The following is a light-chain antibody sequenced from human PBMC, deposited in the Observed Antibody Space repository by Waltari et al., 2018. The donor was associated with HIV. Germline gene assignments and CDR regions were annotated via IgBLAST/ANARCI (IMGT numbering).Light chain of an antibody. V-gene: IGKV3-15*01. J-gene: IGKJ2*01. CDR1: QFVTSS. CDR2: DAS. Sequence: EIVLTQSPATLSVSPGERVTLSCRASQFVTSSLAWYQQKAGQAPRLLIYDASTRADGVPARFSGSGSGTEFTLTISFVQSEDSAVYHCQQYGDRPPMYTFGQGTKLEIK. CDR3: QQYGDRPPMYT.